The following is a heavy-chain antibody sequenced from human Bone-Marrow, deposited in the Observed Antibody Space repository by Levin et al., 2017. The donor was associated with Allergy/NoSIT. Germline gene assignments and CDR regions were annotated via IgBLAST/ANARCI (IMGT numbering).Heavy chain of an antibody. J-gene: IGHJ6*02. CDR2: INQDGSEK. V-gene: IGHV3-7*01. D-gene: IGHD2-2*01. CDR3: ATSGAAAAKYYYAMDV. Sequence: GGSLRLSCAVSGFTFSSYWMSWVRQAPGKGLEWVANINQDGSEKYHVDSVKGRFAIFRDNAKNSLYLQMNSLRAEDTAVYYCATSGAAAAKYYYAMDVWGQGTTVTVSS. CDR1: GFTFSSYW.